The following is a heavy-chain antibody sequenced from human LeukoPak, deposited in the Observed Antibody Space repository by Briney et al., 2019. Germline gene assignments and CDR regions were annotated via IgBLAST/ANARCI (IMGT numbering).Heavy chain of an antibody. D-gene: IGHD1-26*01. CDR1: GYTFTGYY. CDR2: INPNSGGT. V-gene: IGHV1-2*02. CDR3: ARALFPGSYYGFHLDY. Sequence: ASVKVSCKASGYTFTGYYMHWVRQAPGRGLEWMGWINPNSGGTNYAQKLQGRVTMTTDTSTSTAYMELRSLRSDDTAVYYCARALFPGSYYGFHLDYWGQGTLVTVSS. J-gene: IGHJ4*02.